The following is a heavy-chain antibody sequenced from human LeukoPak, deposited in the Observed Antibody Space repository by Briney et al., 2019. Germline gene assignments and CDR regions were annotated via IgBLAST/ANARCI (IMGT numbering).Heavy chain of an antibody. CDR3: ARGYCSSTSCYGDYSYYMDV. Sequence: SVKVSCKASGGTFRNYAISWVRQAPGQGLEWMGGIIPIFGTANYAQNFQGRVTITADESTSTAYMELSSLRSEDTAVYYCARGYCSSTSCYGDYSYYMDVWGKGTTVTVSS. CDR2: IIPIFGTA. D-gene: IGHD2-2*01. V-gene: IGHV1-69*01. CDR1: GGTFRNYA. J-gene: IGHJ6*03.